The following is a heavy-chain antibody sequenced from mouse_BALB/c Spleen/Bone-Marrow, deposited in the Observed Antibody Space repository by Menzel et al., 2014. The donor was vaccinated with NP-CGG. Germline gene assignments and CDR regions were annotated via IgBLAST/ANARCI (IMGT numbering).Heavy chain of an antibody. CDR3: AREDGYFHYYAVDY. J-gene: IGHJ4*01. Sequence: QVQLQQSGPGLVAPSQSLSITCTVSGFSLTSYGVHWVRQPPGKGLEWLGIIWAGGSTNYNSALMSRLSISKDNSRSQVFLKMNSLQTDDTAMYYCAREDGYFHYYAVDYWGQGTSVTVSS. CDR1: GFSLTSYG. V-gene: IGHV2-9*02. D-gene: IGHD2-3*01. CDR2: IWAGGST.